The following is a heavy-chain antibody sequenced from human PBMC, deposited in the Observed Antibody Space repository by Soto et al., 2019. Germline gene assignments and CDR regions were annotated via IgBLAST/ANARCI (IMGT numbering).Heavy chain of an antibody. D-gene: IGHD4-4*01. V-gene: IGHV2-5*01. CDR1: GFSINTGGVG. Sequence: QLTFRESGPTLVKPTQTLTLSCTLSGFSINTGGVGVGWIRQPPGKAPEWLALLYWNDDDWYSPSLRFRLSVTKDASDNRVVLTMTHLDPTDTGTYYCAKRRAISNKLFFDHWGQGALVTVSS. CDR2: LYWNDDD. CDR3: AKRRAISNKLFFDH. J-gene: IGHJ4*02.